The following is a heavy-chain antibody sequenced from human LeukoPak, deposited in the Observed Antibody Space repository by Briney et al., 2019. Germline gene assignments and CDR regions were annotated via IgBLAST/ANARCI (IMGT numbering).Heavy chain of an antibody. J-gene: IGHJ4*02. Sequence: PGGSLRLSXAASGFTFSSYWMTWVRQTPGKGLEWLANIKYDGSAKYYGDSVKGRFTISRDNTKNSLYLQMNSLRAEDTAVYYYARVVVLVEGASDHFDYWGQGTPATVHS. D-gene: IGHD2-2*01. CDR3: ARVVVLVEGASDHFDY. CDR2: IKYDGSAK. CDR1: GFTFSSYW. V-gene: IGHV3-7*01.